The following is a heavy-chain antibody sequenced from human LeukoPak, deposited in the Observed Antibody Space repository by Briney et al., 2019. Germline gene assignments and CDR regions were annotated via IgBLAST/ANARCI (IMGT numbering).Heavy chain of an antibody. D-gene: IGHD2-2*02. Sequence: SETLSLTCAVYGGSFSGYYWSWIRQPPGKGLEWIGEINHSGSTNYNPSLKSRVTISVDTSKNQFSLKLSSVTAADTAVYYCARHRLYCSSTSCYTRTPFDYWGQGTLVTVSS. V-gene: IGHV4-34*01. CDR1: GGSFSGYY. CDR3: ARHRLYCSSTSCYTRTPFDY. CDR2: INHSGST. J-gene: IGHJ4*02.